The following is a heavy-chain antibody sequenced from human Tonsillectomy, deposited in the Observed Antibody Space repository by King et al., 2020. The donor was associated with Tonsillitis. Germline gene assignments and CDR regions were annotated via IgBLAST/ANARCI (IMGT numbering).Heavy chain of an antibody. CDR1: GGSISSGGYY. D-gene: IGHD6-19*01. V-gene: IGHV4-31*03. CDR2: IYYSGST. J-gene: IGHJ4*02. Sequence: QLQESGPGLVKPSQTLSLTCTVSGGSISSGGYYWSWIRQHPGKGLEWIGYIYYSGSTYHNPSLKRRVTISVDTSKNHFSLKLSSVTAADTAVYYCARDSGSSGWSDFEYWGQGTLVTVSS. CDR3: ARDSGSSGWSDFEY.